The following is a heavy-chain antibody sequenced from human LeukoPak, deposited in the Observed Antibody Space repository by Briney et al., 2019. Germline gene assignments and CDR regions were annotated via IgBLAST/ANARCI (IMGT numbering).Heavy chain of an antibody. CDR1: GYTFTGYY. CDR2: NNLNSGGK. D-gene: IGHD5-12*01. CDR3: ARNIVARTGGAFDI. Sequence: ASVKVSCKASGYTFTGYYMHWVRQAPGQGLEWMGWNNLNSGGKNYEQKFQGRVTMPSDTSISQAHIELSRLRSDDTAVYYCARNIVARTGGAFDIWGQATKVSVCS. J-gene: IGHJ3*02. V-gene: IGHV1-2*02.